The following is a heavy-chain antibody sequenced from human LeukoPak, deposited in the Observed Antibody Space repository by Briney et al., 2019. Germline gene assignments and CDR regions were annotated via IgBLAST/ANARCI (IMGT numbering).Heavy chain of an antibody. CDR1: GFTFSNFW. CDR3: ARWRWQQSEFAY. D-gene: IGHD5-24*01. J-gene: IGHJ4*02. V-gene: IGHV3-7*01. Sequence: GGSLRLSCEASGFTFSNFWMAWVRQAPGQGLEWVANINGDGSQKYLVDAVKGRFSVSRDNAKNSIFLQMNSLRAEDTGVYYRARWRWQQSEFAYWGQGTLVTVSS. CDR2: INGDGSQK.